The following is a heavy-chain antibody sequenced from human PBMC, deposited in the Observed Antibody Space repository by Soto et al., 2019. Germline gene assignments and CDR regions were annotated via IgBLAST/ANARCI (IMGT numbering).Heavy chain of an antibody. Sequence: GGSLRLSCAASGFTFSSYAMSWVRQAPGKGLEWVSAISGSGGSTYYADSVKGRFTISRDNSKNTLYLQMNSLRAEDTAVYYCAKHPGGYCDFYYYYMDVWGKGTTVTVSS. V-gene: IGHV3-23*01. J-gene: IGHJ6*03. CDR3: AKHPGGYCDFYYYYMDV. CDR2: ISGSGGST. CDR1: GFTFSSYA. D-gene: IGHD3-3*01.